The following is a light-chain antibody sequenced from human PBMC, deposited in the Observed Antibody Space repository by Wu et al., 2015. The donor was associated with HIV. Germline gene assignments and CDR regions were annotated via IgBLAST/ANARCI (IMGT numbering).Light chain of an antibody. V-gene: IGKV3D-15*01. Sequence: EIVMTQSPATLSVSPGERATLSCRASQSVSSNLAWYQQKRGQAPRLLIYGASNRATGIPDRFSGSGSGTDFTLTISRLEPEDFAVYYCQQYNSSPPTFGGGTKVEIK. CDR3: QQYNSSPPT. CDR2: GAS. J-gene: IGKJ4*01. CDR1: QSVSSN.